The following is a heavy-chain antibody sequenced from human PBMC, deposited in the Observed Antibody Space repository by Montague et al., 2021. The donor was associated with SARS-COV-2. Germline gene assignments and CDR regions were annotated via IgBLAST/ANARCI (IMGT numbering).Heavy chain of an antibody. V-gene: IGHV4-34*01. D-gene: IGHD3-22*01. CDR2: INHRGST. J-gene: IGHJ4*02. CDR3: ARGRQHINMVVVVVTGGEYYFDF. CDR1: DGSFSDYS. Sequence: SETLSLTCTIYDGSFSDYSWTWIRQPPGKGLEWIGEINHRGSTIYNPSLKSRVTISVDTSKNQFSLKMTSVTAADTAVYYRARGRQHINMVVVVVTGGEYYFDFWGQGTLVAVSS.